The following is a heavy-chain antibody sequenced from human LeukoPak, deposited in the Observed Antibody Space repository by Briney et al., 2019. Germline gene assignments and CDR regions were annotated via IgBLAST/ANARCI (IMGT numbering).Heavy chain of an antibody. CDR3: ARKENVYYYIDY. Sequence: SETLSLTCAVSGYSITSSSWWGWIRQPPGKGLEWIGYIYHSGTTYYNPSLQSRVTMSVDTSKNQFSLKLSSVTAVDTAVYYCARKENVYYYIDYWGQGTLVTVSS. J-gene: IGHJ4*02. CDR2: IYHSGTT. CDR1: GYSITSSSW. V-gene: IGHV4-28*01. D-gene: IGHD3-10*01.